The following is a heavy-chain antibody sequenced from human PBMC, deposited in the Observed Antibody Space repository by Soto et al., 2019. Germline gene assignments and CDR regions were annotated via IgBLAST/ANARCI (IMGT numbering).Heavy chain of an antibody. CDR2: ISGSGGST. CDR3: AKDWGSSSRPFDY. Sequence: LRLSFAASGFTFSSYAMSWVRQAPGKGLEWVSAISGSGGSTYYADSVKGRFTISRDNSKNTLYLQMNSLRAEDTAVYYCAKDWGSSSRPFDYWGQGTLVTVSS. V-gene: IGHV3-23*01. J-gene: IGHJ4*02. D-gene: IGHD3-16*01. CDR1: GFTFSSYA.